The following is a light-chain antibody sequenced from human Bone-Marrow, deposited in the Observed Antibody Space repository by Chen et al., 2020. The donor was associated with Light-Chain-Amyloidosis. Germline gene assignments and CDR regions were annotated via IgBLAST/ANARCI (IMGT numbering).Light chain of an antibody. CDR2: DDS. Sequence: SYVLTQPSPVAVAPGQTATIAGGGNHIGYTSMHWYQQTPGQAPLLVVYDDSDRPSGIPERLSGSNSGNTATLTISRVEAGDEADYYCQVWDRSSDRPVFGGGTKLTVL. CDR1: HIGYTS. CDR3: QVWDRSSDRPV. J-gene: IGLJ3*02. V-gene: IGLV3-21*02.